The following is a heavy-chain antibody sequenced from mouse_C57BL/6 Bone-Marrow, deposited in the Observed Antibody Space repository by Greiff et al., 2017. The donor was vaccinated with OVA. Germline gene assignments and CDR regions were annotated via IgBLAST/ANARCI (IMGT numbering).Heavy chain of an antibody. CDR2: IDPSDSYT. CDR1: GYTFTSYW. D-gene: IGHD1-1*01. Sequence: QVQLQQPGAELVKPGASVKLSCKASGYTFTSYWMQWVKQRPGQGLEWIGEIDPSDSYTNYNQKFKGKATLTVDTSSSTAYMQLSSLTSEDSAVYDCARDYGSSYVGYFDVWGTGTTVTVSS. J-gene: IGHJ1*03. CDR3: ARDYGSSYVGYFDV. V-gene: IGHV1-50*01.